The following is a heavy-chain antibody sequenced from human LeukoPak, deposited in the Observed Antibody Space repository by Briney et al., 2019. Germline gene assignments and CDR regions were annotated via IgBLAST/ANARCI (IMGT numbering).Heavy chain of an antibody. V-gene: IGHV5-51*01. CDR2: IYPADADT. Sequence: PGESLQISCKGSGYSFTNYWIAWVRQMPAKGLEWVGIIYPADADTRYGPSFQGQVTISADKSISTASLQWSSLKASDTAMYYCARLGGSGWRDAFDIWGQGTMVTVSS. CDR1: GYSFTNYW. CDR3: ARLGGSGWRDAFDI. D-gene: IGHD6-19*01. J-gene: IGHJ3*02.